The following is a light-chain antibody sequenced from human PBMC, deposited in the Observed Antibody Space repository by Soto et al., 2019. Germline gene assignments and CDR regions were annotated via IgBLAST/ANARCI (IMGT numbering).Light chain of an antibody. CDR3: SSYAGSNNLNV. V-gene: IGLV2-8*01. CDR2: EVS. J-gene: IGLJ2*01. CDR1: SSDVGGYKY. Sequence: QSALTQPPSASGSPGQSVTISCTGTSSDVGGYKYVSWYQQHPGKAPKLMIYEVSQLPSGVPDRFSGSKSGNTASLTVSGLQAEDEADYYCSSYAGSNNLNVFGGGTKLTVL.